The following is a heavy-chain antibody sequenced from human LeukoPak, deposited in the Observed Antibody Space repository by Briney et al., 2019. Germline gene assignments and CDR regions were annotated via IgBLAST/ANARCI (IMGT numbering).Heavy chain of an antibody. V-gene: IGHV3-30*18. CDR2: LSYHGSNK. CDR1: GFTFSSYG. J-gene: IGHJ3*02. CDR3: AKGREYYYDSSDAFDI. Sequence: GGSLRLSCAASGFTFSSYGMHWVRQAPGKGLEWVAVLSYHGSNKYYADSVKGRFTISRDNSKNTLYLQMNSLRAEDTAVYYCAKGREYYYDSSDAFDIWGQGTMVTVSS. D-gene: IGHD3-22*01.